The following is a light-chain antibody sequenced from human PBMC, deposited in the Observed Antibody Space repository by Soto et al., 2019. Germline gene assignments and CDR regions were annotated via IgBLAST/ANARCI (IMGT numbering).Light chain of an antibody. CDR1: QDVDSY. J-gene: IGKJ3*01. CDR3: QQRNTWPFT. V-gene: IGKV3-11*01. CDR2: DAS. Sequence: EILLTQSPATLSLSPGERATLSCRASQDVDSYLAWYQQTPGQAPGLLIYDASNRAPGIPARFSGSGSGTDFTLTISSLAPEDFAVYYCQQRNTWPFTFGPGTKVDIK.